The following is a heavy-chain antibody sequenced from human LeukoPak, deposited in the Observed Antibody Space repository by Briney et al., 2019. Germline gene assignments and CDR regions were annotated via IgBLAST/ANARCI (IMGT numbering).Heavy chain of an antibody. V-gene: IGHV3-21*01. CDR3: ARDETSYSAFDI. J-gene: IGHJ3*02. D-gene: IGHD1-26*01. Sequence: GGSLRLSCAASGFTFSSYSMNWVRQAPGKGLEWVSSISSSSSYIYYADSVKGRFTISRDNAKNSLYLQMNSLRAEDTAVYYCARDETSYSAFDIWGQGTMVTVSS. CDR1: GFTFSSYS. CDR2: ISSSSSYI.